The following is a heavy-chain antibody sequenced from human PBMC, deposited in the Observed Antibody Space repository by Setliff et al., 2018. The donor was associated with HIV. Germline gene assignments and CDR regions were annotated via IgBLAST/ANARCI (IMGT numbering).Heavy chain of an antibody. CDR3: AKSPGFSGYGGSG. D-gene: IGHD5-12*01. CDR1: GGSISSSSYY. V-gene: IGHV4-39*07. CDR2: IYYSGST. J-gene: IGHJ4*02. Sequence: SETLSLTCTVSGGSISSSSYYWGWIRQPPGKGLEWIGSIYYSGSTNYNPSLKSRVTISIDTSKNQFSLRLTSVTAADTAVYYCAKSPGFSGYGGSGWGQGTLVTVSS.